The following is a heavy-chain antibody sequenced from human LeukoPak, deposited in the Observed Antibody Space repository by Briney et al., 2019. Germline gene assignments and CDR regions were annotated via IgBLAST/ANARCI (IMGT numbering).Heavy chain of an antibody. CDR3: AKVRGYSYGPFDY. D-gene: IGHD5-18*01. J-gene: IGHJ4*02. CDR1: GFTFSSNA. V-gene: IGHV3-23*01. Sequence: GGSLRLSCAASGFTFSSNAMSWVRQAPGKGLEWVSAISGSGGSTYYADSVKGRFTISRDNSKNTLYLQMNSLRAEDTAVYYCAKVRGYSYGPFDYWGQGTLVTVSS. CDR2: ISGSGGST.